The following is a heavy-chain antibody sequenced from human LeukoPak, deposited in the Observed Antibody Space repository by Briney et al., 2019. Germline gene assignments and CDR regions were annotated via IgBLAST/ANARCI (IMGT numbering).Heavy chain of an antibody. D-gene: IGHD5-12*01. CDR1: GGSINSFY. Sequence: PSETLSLTCTVSGGSINSFYWSWTRQTPGKGLEWIGYTHYSGNANSNPSLKRRVSISIDASKNQVSLQLRSVTAADTAVYYCAASTHTDGYDARWGQGTLVTVSS. CDR3: AASTHTDGYDAR. V-gene: IGHV4-59*08. J-gene: IGHJ1*01. CDR2: THYSGNA.